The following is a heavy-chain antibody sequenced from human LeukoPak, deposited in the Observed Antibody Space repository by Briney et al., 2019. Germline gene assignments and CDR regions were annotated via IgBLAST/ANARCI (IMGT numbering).Heavy chain of an antibody. CDR2: ISWNSGSI. Sequence: GGSLTLSCAASGFTFDDYAMHWVRQAPGKGLDWVSGISWNSGSIGYADSVKGRFTISRDNAKNSLYLQMNSLRAEDTALYYCAKDIAQNSYGPQGSWGQGTLVTVSS. CDR3: AKDIAQNSYGPQGS. D-gene: IGHD3-10*01. CDR1: GFTFDDYA. J-gene: IGHJ4*02. V-gene: IGHV3-9*01.